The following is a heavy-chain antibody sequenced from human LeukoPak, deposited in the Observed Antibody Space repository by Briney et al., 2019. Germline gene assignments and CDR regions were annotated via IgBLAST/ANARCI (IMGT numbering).Heavy chain of an antibody. V-gene: IGHV4-4*02. Sequence: SQTLSLTCAVSGGSISNSGWWSWVRQPPGKGLEWIGEIYHTGSTNYNPSLKSRVTISVDKSKNQFSLNLSSVTAADTAVYYCARRIQLWAYYFDYGGQGTLVTVSS. J-gene: IGHJ4*02. CDR1: GGSISNSGW. D-gene: IGHD5-18*01. CDR3: ARRIQLWAYYFDY. CDR2: IYHTGST.